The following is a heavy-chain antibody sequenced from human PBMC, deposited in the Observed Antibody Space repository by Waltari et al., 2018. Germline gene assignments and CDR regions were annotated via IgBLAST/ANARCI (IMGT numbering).Heavy chain of an antibody. J-gene: IGHJ4*02. CDR3: ARIYGSGSPIPSVDY. CDR2: IYHSGST. CDR1: GGSISRSNYY. V-gene: IGHV4-39*01. Sequence: QLQLQESGPGLVKPSETLSLTCTVSGGSISRSNYYWGWIRQPPGKGLDWIASIYHSGSTYYNPSLKILVTISVDTSKTQFSLKLTSVTAADTAVYYCARIYGSGSPIPSVDYWGQGTLVTVSS. D-gene: IGHD3-10*01.